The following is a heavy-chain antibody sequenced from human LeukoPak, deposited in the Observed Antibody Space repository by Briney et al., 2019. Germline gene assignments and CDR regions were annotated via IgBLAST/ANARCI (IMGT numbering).Heavy chain of an antibody. D-gene: IGHD3-3*01. CDR3: ARDRGYYDFWSDVPLGY. V-gene: IGHV1-18*01. CDR1: RYTFTNYA. CDR2: ISAYNGNT. J-gene: IGHJ4*02. Sequence: GASVKVSCKASRYTFTNYAIHWVRQAPGQGLEWMGWISAYNGNTNYAQKFQGRVTMTTDTSTSTAYMELRSLRSDDTAVYYCARDRGYYDFWSDVPLGYWGQGTLVTVSS.